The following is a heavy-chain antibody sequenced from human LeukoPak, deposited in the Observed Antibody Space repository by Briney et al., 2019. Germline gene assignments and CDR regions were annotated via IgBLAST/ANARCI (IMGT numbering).Heavy chain of an antibody. J-gene: IGHJ4*02. V-gene: IGHV4-59*01. CDR3: ARIRFLEWLTPHYFDY. CDR1: GGSISSYY. D-gene: IGHD3-3*01. Sequence: PSETLSLTCTVSGGSISSYYWSCIRQPPGKGLEWIGYIYYSGSTNYNPSLKSRVTISVDTSKNQFSLKLSSVTAADTAVYYCARIRFLEWLTPHYFDYWGQGTLVTVSS. CDR2: IYYSGST.